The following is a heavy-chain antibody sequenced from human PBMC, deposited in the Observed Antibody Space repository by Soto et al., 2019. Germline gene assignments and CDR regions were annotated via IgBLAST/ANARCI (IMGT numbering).Heavy chain of an antibody. V-gene: IGHV1-18*01. J-gene: IGHJ3*02. CDR3: ARDSPYYYDSSGPDAFDI. Sequence: ASVKVSCKASGYTFTGYGISWVRQAPGQGLEWMGWISAYNGNTNYAQKLQGRVTMTTDTSTSTAYMELRSLRSDDTAVYYCARDSPYYYDSSGPDAFDIWGQGTMVTVSS. D-gene: IGHD3-22*01. CDR2: ISAYNGNT. CDR1: GYTFTGYG.